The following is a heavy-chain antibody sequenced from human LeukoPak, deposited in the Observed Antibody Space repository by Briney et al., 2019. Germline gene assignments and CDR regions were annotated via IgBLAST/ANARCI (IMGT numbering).Heavy chain of an antibody. Sequence: GAPVTVSSTASAGTFTIYAISRGRQAPGQGLEWMGGIIPLFGTANYAQKFQGRVTITADESTSTAYMELSSLRSEDTAVYYCAREVAAREGYMDVWGKGTTVTVSS. CDR3: AREVAAREGYMDV. D-gene: IGHD6-6*01. J-gene: IGHJ6*03. CDR2: IIPLFGTA. CDR1: AGTFTIYA. V-gene: IGHV1-69*13.